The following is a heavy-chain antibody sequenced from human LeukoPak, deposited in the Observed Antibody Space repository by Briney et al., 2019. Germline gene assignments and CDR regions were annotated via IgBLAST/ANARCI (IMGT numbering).Heavy chain of an antibody. J-gene: IGHJ4*02. V-gene: IGHV3-23*01. D-gene: IGHD6-19*01. Sequence: PGGSLRLSCAASGFTFSSYAMSWVRQAPGKGLEWVSAISGSGGSTYYADSVKGRSTISRDNSKNTLYLQMNSLRAEDTAVYYCAKRSVAGTASPYYFDCWGQGTLSPSPQ. CDR1: GFTFSSYA. CDR2: ISGSGGST. CDR3: AKRSVAGTASPYYFDC.